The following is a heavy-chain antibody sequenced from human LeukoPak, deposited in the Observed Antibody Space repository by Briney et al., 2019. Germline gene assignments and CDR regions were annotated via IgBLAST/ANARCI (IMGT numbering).Heavy chain of an antibody. CDR1: GGSISSGGYS. J-gene: IGHJ3*01. D-gene: IGHD3-16*01. V-gene: IGHV4-30-2*01. CDR3: ARRWVYDKRAFDA. CDR2: IYHSGST. Sequence: PSETLSLTCAVSGGSISSGGYSWSWIRQPPGKGLEWIGYIYHSGSTYYNPSLKSRVTISVDRSKNQFSLKLSSVTAADTAVYYCARRWVYDKRAFDAWGQGTMVTVSS.